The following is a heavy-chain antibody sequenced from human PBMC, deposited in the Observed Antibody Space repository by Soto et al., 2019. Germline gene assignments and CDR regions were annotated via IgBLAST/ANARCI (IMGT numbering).Heavy chain of an antibody. CDR2: IYYSGST. CDR3: ARETVEYTAMGQDY. V-gene: IGHV4-30-4*01. D-gene: IGHD5-18*01. Sequence: SETLSLTCTVSGGSISSGDYYWSWIRQPPGKGLEWIGYIYYSGSTYYNPSLKSRVTISVDTSKNQFSLKLSSVTAADTAVYYCARETVEYTAMGQDYWGQGTLVTVSS. CDR1: GGSISSGDYY. J-gene: IGHJ4*02.